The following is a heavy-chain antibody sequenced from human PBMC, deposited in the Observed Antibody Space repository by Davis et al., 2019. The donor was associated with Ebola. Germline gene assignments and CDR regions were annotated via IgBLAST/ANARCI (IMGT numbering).Heavy chain of an antibody. V-gene: IGHV3-48*04. D-gene: IGHD2-2*01. Sequence: GESLKISCAASGFTFSSYSMNWVRQAPGKGLEWVSYISSSSSSIYYADSVKGRFTISRDNAKNSLYLQMNSLRAEDTAVYYCAKPIDIVVVPAARFYYGMDVWGQGTTVTVSS. CDR1: GFTFSSYS. CDR2: ISSSSSSI. J-gene: IGHJ6*02. CDR3: AKPIDIVVVPAARFYYGMDV.